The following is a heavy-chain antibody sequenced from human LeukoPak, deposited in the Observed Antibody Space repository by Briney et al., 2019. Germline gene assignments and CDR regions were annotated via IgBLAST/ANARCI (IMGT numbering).Heavy chain of an antibody. Sequence: SETLSLTCTVSGGSISSSSYYWDWIRPPPGERLGWIGSIYYSGGTYYNPSLKSRVTISVDTSKNQFSLKLSSVTAADTAVYYCARLRTTHDAFDIWGQGTMVTVSS. V-gene: IGHV4-39*01. D-gene: IGHD1-7*01. CDR1: GGSISSSSYY. CDR2: IYYSGGT. CDR3: ARLRTTHDAFDI. J-gene: IGHJ3*02.